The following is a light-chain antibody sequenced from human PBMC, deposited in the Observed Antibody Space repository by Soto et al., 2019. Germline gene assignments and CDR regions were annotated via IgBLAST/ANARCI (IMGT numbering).Light chain of an antibody. V-gene: IGKV3-20*01. CDR2: GAS. CDR3: QQYGSSPRT. J-gene: IGKJ1*01. Sequence: EIVLTQSPGTLSLSPGERATLSCRASQSISSGYLAWYKQRPGQAPRLLIYGASSRATGLPDRFSGSGSGTDFTITISRLEPEVFAVYYCQQYGSSPRTFGQGTNVEIK. CDR1: QSISSGY.